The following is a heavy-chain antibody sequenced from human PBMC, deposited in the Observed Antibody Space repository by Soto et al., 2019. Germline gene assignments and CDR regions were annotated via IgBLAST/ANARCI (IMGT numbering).Heavy chain of an antibody. Sequence: ASLKVSCKASGYTFTSYGISWVRQAPGQGLEWMGWISAYNGNTNYAQKLQGRVTMTTDTSTSTAYMELRSLRSDDTAVYYCARGPYYDFWSGYYNWFDPWGQGTLVTVSS. CDR1: GYTFTSYG. CDR3: ARGPYYDFWSGYYNWFDP. D-gene: IGHD3-3*01. CDR2: ISAYNGNT. V-gene: IGHV1-18*01. J-gene: IGHJ5*02.